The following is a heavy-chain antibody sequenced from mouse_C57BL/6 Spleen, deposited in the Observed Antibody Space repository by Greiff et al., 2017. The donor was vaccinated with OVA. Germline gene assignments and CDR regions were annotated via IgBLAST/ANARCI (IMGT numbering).Heavy chain of an antibody. Sequence: EVKVVESEGGLVQPGSSMKLSCTASGFTFSDYYMAWVRQVPEKGLEWVANINYDGSSTYYLDSLKSRFIISRDNAKNILYLQMSSLKSEDTATYYCARENYYGSSFYFDYWGKGTTLTVSS. V-gene: IGHV5-16*01. CDR1: GFTFSDYY. CDR2: INYDGSST. J-gene: IGHJ2*01. CDR3: ARENYYGSSFYFDY. D-gene: IGHD1-1*01.